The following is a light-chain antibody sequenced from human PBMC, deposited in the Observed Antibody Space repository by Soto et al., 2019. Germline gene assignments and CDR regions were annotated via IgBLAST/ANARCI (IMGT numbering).Light chain of an antibody. J-gene: IGKJ3*01. CDR1: QSVSRY. Sequence: EIVLTQSPATLSLSPGERATLSCRASQSVSRYLAWYQQKPGQAPRLLIYDASNRATGIPARFSGSGPGTDFTLTISDLEPEDFAVYYCQQRSHWPPQFTFGPGTQVDIK. CDR3: QQRSHWPPQFT. V-gene: IGKV3-11*01. CDR2: DAS.